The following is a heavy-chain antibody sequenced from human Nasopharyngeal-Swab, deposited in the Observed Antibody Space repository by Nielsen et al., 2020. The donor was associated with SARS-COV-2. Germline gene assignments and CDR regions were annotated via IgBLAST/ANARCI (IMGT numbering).Heavy chain of an antibody. Sequence: GESLKISCTASGFTFGDYTMSWVRQAPGKGLEWVSLIYSSGGTHYADSVKGRFTISRDNSNNTLYLQMNSLRPDDTAVYYCARDGYSYDDAFDIWGQGTLVTVSS. J-gene: IGHJ3*02. CDR2: IYSSGGT. V-gene: IGHV3-66*03. D-gene: IGHD5-18*01. CDR3: ARDGYSYDDAFDI. CDR1: GFTFGDYT.